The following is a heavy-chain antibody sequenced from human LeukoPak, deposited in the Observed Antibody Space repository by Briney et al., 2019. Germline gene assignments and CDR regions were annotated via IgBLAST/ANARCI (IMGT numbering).Heavy chain of an antibody. CDR2: ISYSDST. Sequence: PSEPVSHTCTVSGGSISGYYWSWIRQPPGKGLEWIGYISYSDSTNYNPSLKSRVTLTVHTYKYQFSLKLTSVTAAHTAVYFCARGYYDSSGFYLAAYWGKGSLVPVSS. CDR1: GGSISGYY. J-gene: IGHJ4*02. D-gene: IGHD3-22*01. CDR3: ARGYYDSSGFYLAAY. V-gene: IGHV4-59*12.